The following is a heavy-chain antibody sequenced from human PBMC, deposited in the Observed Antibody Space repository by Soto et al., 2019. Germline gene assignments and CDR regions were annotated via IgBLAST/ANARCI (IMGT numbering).Heavy chain of an antibody. CDR3: ATLGAGGYYYDSSGYLSL. Sequence: QVQLQESGPGLVKPSQTLSLTCTVSGGSISSGGYYWSWIRQHPGKGLEWIGYIYYSGSTYYNPSLKSRVTISVDTSKNQFSLKLSSVTAADTAVYYCATLGAGGYYYDSSGYLSLWGQGTLVTVSS. J-gene: IGHJ4*02. V-gene: IGHV4-31*03. CDR2: IYYSGST. CDR1: GGSISSGGYY. D-gene: IGHD3-22*01.